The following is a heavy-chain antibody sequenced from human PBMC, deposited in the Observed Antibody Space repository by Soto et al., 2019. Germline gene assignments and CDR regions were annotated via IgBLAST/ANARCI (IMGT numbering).Heavy chain of an antibody. CDR2: IVVGSGNT. CDR3: AAGIGYSGYDFDY. CDR1: GFTFTSSA. J-gene: IGHJ4*02. D-gene: IGHD5-12*01. Sequence: ASVKVSCKASGFTFTSSAVQWVRQARGQRLEWIGWIVVGSGNTNYAQKFQERVTITRDMSTSTAYMELGSLRSEDTAVYYCAAGIGYSGYDFDYWGQGTLVTVSS. V-gene: IGHV1-58*01.